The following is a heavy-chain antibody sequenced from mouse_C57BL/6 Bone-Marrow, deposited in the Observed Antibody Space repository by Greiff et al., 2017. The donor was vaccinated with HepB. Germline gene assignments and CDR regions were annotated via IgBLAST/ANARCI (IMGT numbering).Heavy chain of an antibody. V-gene: IGHV1-53*01. J-gene: IGHJ4*01. CDR2: INPSNGGT. CDR3: ARELWSYAMDY. Sequence: QVQLQQPGTELVKPGASVKLSCKASGYTFTSYWMHWVKQRPGQGLEWIGNINPSNGGTNYNEKFKSKATLTVDKSSSTAYMQRSSLTSEDSAVYYSARELWSYAMDYWGQGTSVTVSS. CDR1: GYTFTSYW. D-gene: IGHD1-1*02.